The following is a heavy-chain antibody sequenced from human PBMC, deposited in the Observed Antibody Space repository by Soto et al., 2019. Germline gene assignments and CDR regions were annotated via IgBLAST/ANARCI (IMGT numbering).Heavy chain of an antibody. J-gene: IGHJ6*02. CDR2: ISYDGSNK. CDR1: GFTFISYA. V-gene: IGHV3-30-3*01. CDR3: ARESNYYGMDV. Sequence: QVQLVESGGGVVQPGRSLRLSCAASGFTFISYAMHWVRQAPGKGLEWVAVISYDGSNKYYADSVKGRFTISRDNSKNTLYLQMNSLRAEDTAVYYCARESNYYGMDVWGQGTTVTVSS.